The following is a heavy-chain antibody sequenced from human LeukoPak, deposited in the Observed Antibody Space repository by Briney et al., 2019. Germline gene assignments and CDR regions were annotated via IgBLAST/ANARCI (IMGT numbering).Heavy chain of an antibody. CDR3: AREGVYYGSGSRYYYYYMDV. CDR2: IYTSGST. D-gene: IGHD3-10*01. J-gene: IGHJ6*03. V-gene: IGHV4-4*07. CDR1: GGSISSYY. Sequence: PSETLSLTCTVSGGSISSYYWSWIRQPAGKGLEWIGRIYTSGSTNYNPSLKSRVTMSVDTFKNQFSLKLSSVTAADTAVYYCAREGVYYGSGSRYYYYYMDVWGKGTTVTVSS.